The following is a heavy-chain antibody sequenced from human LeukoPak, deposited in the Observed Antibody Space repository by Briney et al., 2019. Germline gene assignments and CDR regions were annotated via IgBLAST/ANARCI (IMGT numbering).Heavy chain of an antibody. J-gene: IGHJ6*03. CDR1: GYSISSGYY. Sequence: PSETLSLTCTVSGYSISSGYYWGWIRQPPGKGLEWIGSIYHSGSTYYNPSLKSRVTISVDTSKNQFSLKLSSVTAADTAVYYCWRVSSWYGYMDVWGKGTTVTVSS. CDR3: WRVSSWYGYMDV. D-gene: IGHD6-13*01. V-gene: IGHV4-38-2*02. CDR2: IYHSGST.